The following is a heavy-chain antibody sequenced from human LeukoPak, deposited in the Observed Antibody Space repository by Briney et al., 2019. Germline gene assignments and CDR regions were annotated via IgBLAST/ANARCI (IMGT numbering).Heavy chain of an antibody. CDR3: ASSFSGYDPFDS. J-gene: IGHJ4*02. V-gene: IGHV4-59*02. CDR1: GDSVTRYY. Sequence: SETLSLTCSVSGDSVTRYYWSWIRQPRGKGLEWIAFIFYSGVTNYNPSLKSRVAISVDTSKNEFSLKLSSVTAADTALYYCASSFSGYDPFDSWGQGTLVTVSS. D-gene: IGHD5-12*01. CDR2: IFYSGVT.